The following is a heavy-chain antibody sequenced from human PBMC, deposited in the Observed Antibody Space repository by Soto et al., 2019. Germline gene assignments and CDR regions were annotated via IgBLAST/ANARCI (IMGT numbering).Heavy chain of an antibody. CDR2: INHSGST. CDR3: ARGYLIDY. V-gene: IGHV4-34*01. J-gene: IGHJ4*02. CDR1: GGSLSGYY. Sequence: QVQLQQWGAGLLKPSAPLSLTCAVYGGSLSGYYWSWIRQPPGKGLEWIGEINHSGSTNYNPSLKSRVTISVDTSKNQFSLKLSSVTAADTAVYYCARGYLIDYWGQGTLVTVSS.